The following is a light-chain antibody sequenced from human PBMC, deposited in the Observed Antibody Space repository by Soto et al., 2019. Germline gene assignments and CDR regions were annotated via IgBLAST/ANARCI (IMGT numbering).Light chain of an antibody. CDR3: SSYSSTNIYVV. CDR1: SSDVGAYNY. V-gene: IGLV2-14*01. Sequence: QSVLTQPASVSGSPGQSITISCTGTSSDVGAYNYVSWYQHHPGKAPKLLIYEVSNRPSGVSNRFSGSKSGNTASLTISGLQTEDEADYFCSSYSSTNIYVVFGGGTKLTVL. CDR2: EVS. J-gene: IGLJ2*01.